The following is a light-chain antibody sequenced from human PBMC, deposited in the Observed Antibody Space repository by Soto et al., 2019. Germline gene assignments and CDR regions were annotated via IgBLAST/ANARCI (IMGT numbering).Light chain of an antibody. CDR1: QSVSSY. J-gene: IGKJ5*01. Sequence: EVVMTQSPATLSLSPGERATLSCRASQSVSSYLAWYQQKPGQAPRLLIYGASSRATGIPDRFSGSGSGTDFTLTISRLEPEDFAVYYCQQYHNSATFGQGTRLEIK. V-gene: IGKV3-20*01. CDR3: QQYHNSAT. CDR2: GAS.